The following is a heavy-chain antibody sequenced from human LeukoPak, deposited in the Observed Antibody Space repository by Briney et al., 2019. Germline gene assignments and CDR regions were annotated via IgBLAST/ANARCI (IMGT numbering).Heavy chain of an antibody. CDR3: ARHRSDSYSSPIDY. V-gene: IGHV5-51*01. D-gene: IGHD3-10*01. CDR1: GYTFSNYF. CDR2: VSPRDSDT. Sequence: GESLKISCKASGYTFSNYFIGWVRQMPGKGLEGMAIVSPRDSDTRYCPSLRGQVTVSADKSISTVYLQWSSLEASDTAMYYCARHRSDSYSSPIDYWGQGTLVTVSS. J-gene: IGHJ4*02.